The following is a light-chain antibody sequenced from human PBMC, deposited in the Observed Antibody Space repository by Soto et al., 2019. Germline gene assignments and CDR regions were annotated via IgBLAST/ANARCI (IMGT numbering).Light chain of an antibody. Sequence: QSVLTKPPLVTAGPGQRVTLSCAGGSSNIGGNSVSWYQQLPGTAPKLLIYDDDKRPSGIPDRFSGSQSGTSATLGITGFQTGDEADYYCGSWDSSLSAYVFGNGTKVTVL. V-gene: IGLV1-51*01. J-gene: IGLJ1*01. CDR2: DDD. CDR1: SSNIGGNS. CDR3: GSWDSSLSAYV.